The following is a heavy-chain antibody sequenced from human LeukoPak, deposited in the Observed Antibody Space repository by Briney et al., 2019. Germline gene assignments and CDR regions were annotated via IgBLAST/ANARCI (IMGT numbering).Heavy chain of an antibody. CDR2: IRYDGSNK. V-gene: IGHV3-30*02. D-gene: IGHD3-3*01. J-gene: IGHJ6*03. CDR3: ARDGGDVWICHPARDMDV. CDR1: GFTFSSYG. Sequence: GGSLRLSCAASGFTFSSYGMHWVRQAPGKGLEWVAFIRYDGSNKYYADSVKGRFTISRDNSKNTLYLQMNSLRAEDTAVYYCARDGGDVWICHPARDMDVWGKGTSVTVSS.